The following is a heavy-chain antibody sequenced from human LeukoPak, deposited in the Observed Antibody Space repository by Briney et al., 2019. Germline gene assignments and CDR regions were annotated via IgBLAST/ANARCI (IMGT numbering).Heavy chain of an antibody. V-gene: IGHV3-23*01. D-gene: IGHD5-18*01. CDR3: AKGSALGYRVPGC. Sequence: GGSLRLSCAASGFTFSSYAMSWVRQAPGKGLGWVSAISGSGGSTYYADSVKGRFTISRDNSKNTLYLQMNSLRAEDTAVYYCAKGSALGYRVPGCWGQGTLVTVSS. J-gene: IGHJ4*02. CDR1: GFTFSSYA. CDR2: ISGSGGST.